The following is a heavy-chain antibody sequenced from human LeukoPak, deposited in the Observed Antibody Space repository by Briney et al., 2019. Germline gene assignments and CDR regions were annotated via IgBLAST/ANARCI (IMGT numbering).Heavy chain of an antibody. J-gene: IGHJ4*02. Sequence: PGGSLRLSCAASGFTFSSYEMNWVRQAPGKGLEWVSYISSSGSTIYYADSVKGRFTISRDNAKNSLYLQMNSLKVEDTAVYYCARDRYLSAAWGQGTLVTVSS. CDR1: GFTFSSYE. D-gene: IGHD3-9*01. CDR2: ISSSGSTI. CDR3: ARDRYLSAA. V-gene: IGHV3-48*03.